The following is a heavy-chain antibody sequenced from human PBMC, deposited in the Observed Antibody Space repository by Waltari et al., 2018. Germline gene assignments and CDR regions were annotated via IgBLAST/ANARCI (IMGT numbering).Heavy chain of an antibody. CDR3: AKDGTAAAGSYYFDY. J-gene: IGHJ4*02. Sequence: EVQLVESGGVVVQAGGSLSLSCAASVFSFAHYFMHFVHHAPGKGLQCVSFICWNGVRTIHAESVKCRVTVSRDNSKNSLYLQMNSLRAEDTAFYYCAKDGTAAAGSYYFDYWGQGTLVTVAS. V-gene: IGHV3-43D*04. CDR2: ICWNGVRT. CDR1: VFSFAHYF. D-gene: IGHD6-13*01.